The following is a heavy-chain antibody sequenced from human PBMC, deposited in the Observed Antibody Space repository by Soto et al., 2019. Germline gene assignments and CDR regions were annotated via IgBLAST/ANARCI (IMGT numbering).Heavy chain of an antibody. D-gene: IGHD3-10*01. CDR2: IIPALGIP. Sequence: QVQLVQSGPQVKKPGSSVKVSCKASGGTLNTYTISWVRQAPRQGFEWMGRIIPALGIPNYAQKFQGRVRMTAEKTTNTDYMEHNSRRSDDTARYYCMSHYASGTNDNYFAPGGQGTLVTVSS. J-gene: IGHJ5*02. CDR3: MSHYASGTNDNYFAP. CDR1: GGTLNTYT. V-gene: IGHV1-69*02.